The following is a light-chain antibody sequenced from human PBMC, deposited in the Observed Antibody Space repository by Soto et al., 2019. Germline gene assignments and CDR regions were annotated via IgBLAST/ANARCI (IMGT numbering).Light chain of an antibody. CDR3: QAWDSSTVV. CDR1: KLGDKY. CDR2: QDS. J-gene: IGLJ2*01. Sequence: SYELTQPPSVSVSPGQTASITCSGAKLGDKYACWYQQKPGQSPVLVIYQDSKRPSGIPERFSGSNSGNTATLTISGTHAMDEAYYYCQAWDSSTVVFGGGTQLTVL. V-gene: IGLV3-1*01.